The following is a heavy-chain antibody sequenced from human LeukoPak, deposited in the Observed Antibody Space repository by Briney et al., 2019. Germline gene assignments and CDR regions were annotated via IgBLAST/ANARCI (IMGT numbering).Heavy chain of an antibody. CDR2: TKHKAESYIT. CDR1: GFTFSDHY. V-gene: IGHV3-72*01. D-gene: IGHD6-13*01. Sequence: GGSLRLSCAASGFTFSDHYMDWVRQAPGKGLEWIARTKHKAESYITQYAASVEGRFISSRDDSQNSLWLQMNSPRTEDTAVYYCARDTAAALDHWGQGILVTVSS. J-gene: IGHJ4*02. CDR3: ARDTAAALDH.